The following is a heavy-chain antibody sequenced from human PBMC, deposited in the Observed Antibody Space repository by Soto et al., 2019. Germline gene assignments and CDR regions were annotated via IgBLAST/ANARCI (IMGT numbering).Heavy chain of an antibody. J-gene: IGHJ6*02. CDR1: GNTFSSYT. D-gene: IGHD4-17*01. CDR3: VRDNGDNTYYIYGMHV. CDR2: IIPILGTA. V-gene: IGHV1-69*08. Sequence: QVQLVQSGAEVKQPGSSVKVSCKASGNTFSSYTISWVRQAPGQGLEWMGRIIPILGTANYAQKFQGRVTITADQSKSTASMQLTSLTSEDTAVYSWVRDNGDNTYYIYGMHVWGLGTTVTVSS.